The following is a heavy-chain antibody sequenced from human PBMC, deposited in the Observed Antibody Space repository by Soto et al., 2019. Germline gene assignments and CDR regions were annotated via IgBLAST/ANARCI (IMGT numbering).Heavy chain of an antibody. V-gene: IGHV4-4*02. D-gene: IGHD1-26*01. CDR3: ATRGIVGPIY. CDR1: DGSINNGDW. Sequence: QVQLQESGTGLVEPSGTLSLTCNVYDGSINNGDWCSWVRQPPGKGLEWMGEGYHNGNTNYNASLKSRVTVPVDKSRNQFSLRLTSVTPADTAVYYCATRGIVGPIYWGQGTLVTVSS. J-gene: IGHJ4*02. CDR2: GYHNGNT.